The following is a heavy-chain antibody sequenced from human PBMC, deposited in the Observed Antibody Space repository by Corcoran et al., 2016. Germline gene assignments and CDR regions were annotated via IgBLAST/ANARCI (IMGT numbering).Heavy chain of an antibody. D-gene: IGHD3-22*01. J-gene: IGHJ5*02. V-gene: IGHV1-69*06. Sequence: QVQLVQSGAEVKKPGSSVKVSCKASGGTFSSYAISWVRQAPGQGLEWMGGIIPIFGTANYAQKFQGRVTITADKSTSTAYMELSSLSSEDTAVYYCARRAPYYYDSSPAGFDPWGQGTLVTVSS. CDR1: GGTFSSYA. CDR3: ARRAPYYYDSSPAGFDP. CDR2: IIPIFGTA.